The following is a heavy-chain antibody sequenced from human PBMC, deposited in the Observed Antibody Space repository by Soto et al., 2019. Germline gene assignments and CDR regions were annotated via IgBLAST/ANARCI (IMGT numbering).Heavy chain of an antibody. D-gene: IGHD3-3*01. V-gene: IGHV3-23*01. CDR1: GFTFSSYA. Sequence: ESLKISCAASGFTFSSYAMSWVRQAPGKGLEWVSAISGSGGSTYYADSVKGRFTISRDNSKNTLYLQMNSLRADDTAVYYCAKGTSLEWLSFDNWGQGTLVTVSS. J-gene: IGHJ4*02. CDR2: ISGSGGST. CDR3: AKGTSLEWLSFDN.